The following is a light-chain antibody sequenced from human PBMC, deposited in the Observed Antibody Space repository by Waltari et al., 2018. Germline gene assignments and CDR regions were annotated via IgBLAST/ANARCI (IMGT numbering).Light chain of an antibody. V-gene: IGLV2-8*01. CDR3: TSYGGVNVLGVL. CDR2: GVT. Sequence: QSALTQPPSASGSPGQSVTISCAGTNSDVGTYNYVSWYQHHLGKAPKLLIYGVTERLPGVPDRFSGSKSGTTASLTVSGLQADDEADYYCTSYGGVNVLGVLFGGGTKLTVL. J-gene: IGLJ2*01. CDR1: NSDVGTYNY.